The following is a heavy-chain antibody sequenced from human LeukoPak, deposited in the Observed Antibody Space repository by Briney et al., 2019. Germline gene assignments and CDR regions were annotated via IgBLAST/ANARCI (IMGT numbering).Heavy chain of an antibody. Sequence: GGSLRLSCAASGFTFSSYAMHWVRQAPGKGLEWVAVISYDGSNKYYADSVKGRFTISRDNSKNTLYLQMNSLRAEDTAVYYCARDFPLWFGELADFDYWGQGTLVTVSS. J-gene: IGHJ4*02. CDR1: GFTFSSYA. CDR3: ARDFPLWFGELADFDY. D-gene: IGHD3-10*01. CDR2: ISYDGSNK. V-gene: IGHV3-30*04.